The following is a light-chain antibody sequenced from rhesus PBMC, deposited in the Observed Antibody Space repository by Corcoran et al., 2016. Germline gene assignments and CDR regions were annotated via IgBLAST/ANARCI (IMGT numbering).Light chain of an antibody. CDR3: QQYDDLPFT. V-gene: IGKV1-19*01. CDR1: QGISSW. CDR2: AAA. Sequence: DIQMTQSPSSLSASVGDKVTITCHASQGISSWVAWYQQKPGKAPKPLIYAAARLQSGVPSRVSGSGSGTAYTLTISSLQPEDFATYCCQQYDDLPFTFGPGTKLDIK. J-gene: IGKJ3*01.